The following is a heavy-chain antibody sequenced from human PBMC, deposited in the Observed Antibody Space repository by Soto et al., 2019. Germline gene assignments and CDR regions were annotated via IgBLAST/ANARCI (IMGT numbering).Heavy chain of an antibody. V-gene: IGHV3-9*01. J-gene: IGHJ3*02. D-gene: IGHD4-17*01. Sequence: EVQLVECGGGLVQPGRSLRLSCAASGFTFDDYAMHWVRQAPGKGLEWVSGISWNSGSIGYADSVKGRFTISRDNAKNSLYLQMNSLRAEDTALYYCAKARTTVTYDAFDIWGQGTMVTVSS. CDR3: AKARTTVTYDAFDI. CDR1: GFTFDDYA. CDR2: ISWNSGSI.